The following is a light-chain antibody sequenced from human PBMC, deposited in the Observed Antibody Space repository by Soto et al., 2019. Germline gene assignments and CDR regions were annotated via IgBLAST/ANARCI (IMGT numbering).Light chain of an antibody. CDR2: KAS. CDR1: QFISMR. CDR3: QQYNDYSPQT. Sequence: DIQMTQSPSTLSASVGDRVTITCRASQFISMRLAWYQQKPGKAPKLLIYKASSLESGVPSRFSGSGSGTEFTLTISSLQPDDFATYYCQQYNDYSPQTFGQGTKVEIK. J-gene: IGKJ1*01. V-gene: IGKV1-5*03.